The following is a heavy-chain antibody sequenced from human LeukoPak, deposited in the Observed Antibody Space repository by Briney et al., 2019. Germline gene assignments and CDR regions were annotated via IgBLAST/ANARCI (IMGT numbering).Heavy chain of an antibody. V-gene: IGHV4-39*02. CDR2: IYFSGTT. D-gene: IGHD3-10*01. CDR3: ARGLGFGEPRFDP. CDR1: GGSISSNYHY. J-gene: IGHJ5*02. Sequence: SETLSLTCTVSGGSISSNYHYWGWIRQPPGKGLEWVASIYFSGTTYYNPSLESRVHISVDTSNNQFSVKVTSVTAADTAVYYCARGLGFGEPRFDPWGQGILVTVSS.